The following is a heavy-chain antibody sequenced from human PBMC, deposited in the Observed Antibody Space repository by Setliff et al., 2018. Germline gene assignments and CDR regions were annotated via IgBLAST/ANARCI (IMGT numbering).Heavy chain of an antibody. J-gene: IGHJ4*02. CDR1: GYSIISDYY. CDR2: IYHSGST. Sequence: ETLSLTCAVSGYSIISDYYWGWIRQPPGKGLEWIGTIYHSGSTYYNPSLKSRVTISVDTSKNHFSLKLTSVTAADTAVYYCIRGQTGGTALDWGQGTLVTVSS. V-gene: IGHV4-38-2*01. CDR3: IRGQTGGTALD. D-gene: IGHD1-7*01.